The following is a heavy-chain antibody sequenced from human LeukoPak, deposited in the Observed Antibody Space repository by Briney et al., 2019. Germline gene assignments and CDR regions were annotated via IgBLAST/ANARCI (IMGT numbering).Heavy chain of an antibody. Sequence: GGSLRLSCAASGFTFSTYGLHWVRQAPGKGLEWVAVISYDGSHIYYAGSVKGRFTISRDNSKNTLYLQMNSLRAEDTAVYYCARDPRMDVWGQGTTVTVSS. CDR2: ISYDGSHI. V-gene: IGHV3-30*03. J-gene: IGHJ6*02. CDR3: ARDPRMDV. CDR1: GFTFSTYG.